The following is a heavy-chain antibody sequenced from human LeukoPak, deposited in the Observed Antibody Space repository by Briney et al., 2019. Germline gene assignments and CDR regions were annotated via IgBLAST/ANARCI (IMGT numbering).Heavy chain of an antibody. CDR1: GYTFTSYG. CDR2: ISAYNGNT. V-gene: IGHV1-18*04. J-gene: IGHJ4*02. Sequence: ASVKVSCKASGYTFTSYGISWVRQAPGQGLEWMGWISAYNGNTNYALKLQGRVTMTTDTSTSTAYMELRSLRSDDTAVYYCARVYCSSTSCLEADYWGQGTLVTVSS. CDR3: ARVYCSSTSCLEADY. D-gene: IGHD2-2*01.